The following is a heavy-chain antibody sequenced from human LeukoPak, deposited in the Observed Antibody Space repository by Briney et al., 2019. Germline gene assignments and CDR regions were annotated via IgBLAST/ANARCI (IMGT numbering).Heavy chain of an antibody. CDR3: AKDISVDDSSGCIDY. CDR2: IWYDGSNK. D-gene: IGHD6-19*01. J-gene: IGHJ4*02. CDR1: GFTFSSYG. V-gene: IGHV3-33*06. Sequence: GRSLRLSCAASGFTFSSYGMHWVRQAPGKGLEWVAVIWYDGSNKYYADSVKGRLTISRDNSKNTLYLQMNSLRAEDTAVYYCAKDISVDDSSGCIDYWGQGTLVTVSS.